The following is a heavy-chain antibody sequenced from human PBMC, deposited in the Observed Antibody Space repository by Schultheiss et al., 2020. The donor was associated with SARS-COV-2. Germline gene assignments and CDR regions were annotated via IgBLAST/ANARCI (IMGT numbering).Heavy chain of an antibody. CDR1: GFNLRNYW. Sequence: GGSLRLSCAASGFNLRNYWMDWVRQAPGKGLEWVANIKQDGSEKYYVDSVRGRFIISRDNAKNTLDLQMNSLRVDDTAVYYCVKEGDEMGTSWGQGTLVTVSS. D-gene: IGHD5-24*01. V-gene: IGHV3-7*03. J-gene: IGHJ4*02. CDR3: VKEGDEMGTS. CDR2: IKQDGSEK.